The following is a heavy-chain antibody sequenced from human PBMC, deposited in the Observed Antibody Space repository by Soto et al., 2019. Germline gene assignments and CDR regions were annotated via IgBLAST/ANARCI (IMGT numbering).Heavy chain of an antibody. D-gene: IGHD6-6*01. CDR3: ERRFPRSSPEYYNYYYGMNV. CDR2: IYYSGST. Sequence: SETLSLTCTVSGGSISNTSSYWGWIRQPPGKGLEWIGSIYYSGSTYYNPSLKSRVTISVDTSKNQFSLKLSSVTAADTAVYYCERRFPRSSPEYYNYYYGMNVWGQGTTVTVSS. CDR1: GGSISNTSSY. V-gene: IGHV4-39*01. J-gene: IGHJ6*02.